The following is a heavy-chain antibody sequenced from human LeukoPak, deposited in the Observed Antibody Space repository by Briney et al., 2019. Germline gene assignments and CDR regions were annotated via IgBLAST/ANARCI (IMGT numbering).Heavy chain of an antibody. CDR3: ARDTYYYGSGTYYFNY. V-gene: IGHV4-4*07. CDR2: THTSGST. CDR1: GGSIGSYY. Sequence: SETLSLTCTVSGGSIGSYYWTWIRQPAGKGLEWIGRTHTSGSTNYNPSLKSRVTMSVDTSKNQFSLKLTSVTAADTAVYYCARDTYYYGSGTYYFNYWGQGTLVTVSS. D-gene: IGHD3-10*01. J-gene: IGHJ4*02.